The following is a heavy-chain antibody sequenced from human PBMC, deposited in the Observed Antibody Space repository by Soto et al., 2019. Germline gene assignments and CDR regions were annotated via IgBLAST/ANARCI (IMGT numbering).Heavy chain of an antibody. CDR1: GFTFSSYA. D-gene: IGHD4-17*01. CDR2: INSDGSNT. V-gene: IGHV3-23*01. Sequence: EVQLLESGGGLVQPGGSLRLSCAASGFTFSSYAVSWVRQAPGKGLEWVSAINSDGSNTYYADSVKGRFTISRDNSKNTLFLQMDSLRAEDTAKYYCATRRDRTNYFDYWGQGTLVTVSS. CDR3: ATRRDRTNYFDY. J-gene: IGHJ4*02.